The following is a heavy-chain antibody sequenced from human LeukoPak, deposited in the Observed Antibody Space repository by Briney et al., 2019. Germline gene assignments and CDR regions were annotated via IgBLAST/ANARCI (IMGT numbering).Heavy chain of an antibody. CDR3: ARESTTERGILFQH. Sequence: ASVKVSCKASGYTFTGYYMHWVRQAPGQGLEWMGWINPNSGGTNYAQKFQGRVTMTRDMSTSTVYMELSSLRSEDTAVYYCARESTTERGILFQHWGQGTLVTVSS. V-gene: IGHV1-2*02. CDR2: INPNSGGT. CDR1: GYTFTGYY. D-gene: IGHD6-13*01. J-gene: IGHJ1*01.